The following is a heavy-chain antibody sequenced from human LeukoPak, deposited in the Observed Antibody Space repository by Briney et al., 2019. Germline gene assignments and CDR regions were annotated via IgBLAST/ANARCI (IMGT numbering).Heavy chain of an antibody. D-gene: IGHD1-7*01. V-gene: IGHV4-59*01. CDR2: IYNSGST. J-gene: IGHJ4*02. Sequence: SETQSLTCTVSGVSISIYYWSWVRQPPGKGLEWIGYIYNSGSTIYNPSLKSRATISADTSKNQFSLQLSSMTAADTAVYYCVRDRELNYWGQGILVTVSS. CDR1: GVSISIYY. CDR3: VRDRELNY.